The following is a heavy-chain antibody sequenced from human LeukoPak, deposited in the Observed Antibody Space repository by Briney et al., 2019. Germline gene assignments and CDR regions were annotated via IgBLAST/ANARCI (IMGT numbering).Heavy chain of an antibody. J-gene: IGHJ5*02. CDR3: AIWFGELSSPNWFDP. Sequence: GSSVKVSCKASGYTFTGYYIHWVRRAAGQGLEWMGWVNPNNGGTNYAQKFQGRSTITRDTSISTAYMELSRLRSDDTAVYYCAIWFGELSSPNWFDPWGQGTLVTVSS. V-gene: IGHV1-2*02. CDR2: VNPNNGGT. CDR1: GYTFTGYY. D-gene: IGHD3-10*01.